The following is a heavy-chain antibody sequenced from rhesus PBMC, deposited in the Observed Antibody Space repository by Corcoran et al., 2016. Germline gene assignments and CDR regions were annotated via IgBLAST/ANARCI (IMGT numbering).Heavy chain of an antibody. CDR3: ARRGELRLFDY. V-gene: IGHV4S14*01. D-gene: IGHD1-44*01. CDR2: IRSGGSN. J-gene: IGHJ4*01. Sequence: QVQLQESGPGLVKPSETLSLTCAGSGYSISSGYYWGWIRPPPGKGLEWVGHIRSGGSNSLHPSLKRRVTISTDTSKNQFSLKLSSVTAADTAVYYCARRGELRLFDYWGQGVLVTVSS. CDR1: GYSISSGYY.